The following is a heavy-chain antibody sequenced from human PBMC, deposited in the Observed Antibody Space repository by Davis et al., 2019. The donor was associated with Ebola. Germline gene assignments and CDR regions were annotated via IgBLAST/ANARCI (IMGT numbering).Heavy chain of an antibody. Sequence: ASVKVSCKASGYTFTGYYMHWVRQAPGQGLEWMGWINPNSGGTNYAQKFQGRVTMTRDTSIGTAYMELSRLRSDDTAVYYCARVGNYGDYEFDYWGQGTLVTVSS. D-gene: IGHD4-17*01. V-gene: IGHV1-2*02. J-gene: IGHJ4*02. CDR3: ARVGNYGDYEFDY. CDR1: GYTFTGYY. CDR2: INPNSGGT.